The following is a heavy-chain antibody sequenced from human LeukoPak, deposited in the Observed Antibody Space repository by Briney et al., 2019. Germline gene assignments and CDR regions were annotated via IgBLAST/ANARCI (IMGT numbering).Heavy chain of an antibody. Sequence: GESLKISCKGSGYSFTSYLISWVRQMPGEGLEWMGRIDPSNSYTNYSPSFQGHVTISAHKSIRTAYLQWSSLKASHTAMYYCVIDACDIWGEGTMVSVSS. V-gene: IGHV5-10-1*01. CDR1: GYSFTSYL. J-gene: IGHJ3*02. CDR2: IDPSNSYT. D-gene: IGHD3-10*01. CDR3: VIDACDI.